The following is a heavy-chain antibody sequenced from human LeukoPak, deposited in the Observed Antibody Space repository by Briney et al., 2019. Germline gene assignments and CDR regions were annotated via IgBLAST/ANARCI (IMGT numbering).Heavy chain of an antibody. J-gene: IGHJ4*02. D-gene: IGHD2-21*02. V-gene: IGHV4-30-4*08. Sequence: PSETLSLTCTVSGGSISSGDYYWSWIRQPPGKGLEWIGYIYYSGSTYYNPSLKSRVTISVDTSKNQFSLKLSSVTAADTAVYYCAREATAILGDYWDQGTLVTVSS. CDR1: GGSISSGDYY. CDR2: IYYSGST. CDR3: AREATAILGDY.